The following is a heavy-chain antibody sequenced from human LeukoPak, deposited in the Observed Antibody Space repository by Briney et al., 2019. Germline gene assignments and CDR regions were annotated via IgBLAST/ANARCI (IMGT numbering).Heavy chain of an antibody. CDR3: ARTVDYSNHCFDP. CDR1: GGSMSRYY. V-gene: IGHV4-59*08. CDR2: IYYSGST. Sequence: SQTLSLTCTVSGGSMSRYYWTWIRQPPGKGLECIGNIYYSGSTNYNPSLKSRVTLSIDTSKNQFSLKLTSVTAADTAVYYCARTVDYSNHCFDPWGQGTLVTVTS. D-gene: IGHD4-11*01. J-gene: IGHJ5*02.